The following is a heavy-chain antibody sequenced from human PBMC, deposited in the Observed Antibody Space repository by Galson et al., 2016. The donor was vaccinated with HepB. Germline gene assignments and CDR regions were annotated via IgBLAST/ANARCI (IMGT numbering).Heavy chain of an antibody. V-gene: IGHV1-18*01. J-gene: IGHJ6*02. CDR2: ISADNGDT. D-gene: IGHD3-3*01. CDR1: GYTFTSYG. Sequence: SVKISCKASGYTFTSYGISWVRQAPGQGLEWMGWISADNGDTKSAQKFQGRVIMTADTYTATAYVELGGLRSDDTAVYYCAKYDQLRLLSVWGQGTAVTVSS. CDR3: AKYDQLRLLSV.